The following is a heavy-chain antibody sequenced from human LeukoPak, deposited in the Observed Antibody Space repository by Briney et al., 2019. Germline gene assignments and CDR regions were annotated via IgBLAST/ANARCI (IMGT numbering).Heavy chain of an antibody. Sequence: PGGSLRLSCTTSGFTFGDYGLTWVRQAPGKGLEWVGFIRSKTYGGTTEFPASVKGRFSISRDDSRSIAYLQMNSLKPEDTALYYCARGLTVPGAKYYSDSWGQGTLVTVSS. CDR2: IRSKTYGGTT. CDR1: GFTFGDYG. J-gene: IGHJ4*02. CDR3: ARGLTVPGAKYYSDS. V-gene: IGHV3-49*04. D-gene: IGHD3-22*01.